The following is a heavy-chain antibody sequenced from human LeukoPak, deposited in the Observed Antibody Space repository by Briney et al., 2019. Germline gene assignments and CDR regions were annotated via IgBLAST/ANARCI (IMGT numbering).Heavy chain of an antibody. CDR3: ARASREAKTTIFGVVIN. Sequence: GGSLRLSCAASGFTFSSYSMNWVRQAPGKGLEWVSSISSSSSYIYYADSVKGRFTISRDNAKNSLYLQMNSLRAEDTAVYYCARASREAKTTIFGVVINWGQGTLVTVSS. CDR2: ISSSSSYI. V-gene: IGHV3-21*01. D-gene: IGHD3-3*01. J-gene: IGHJ4*02. CDR1: GFTFSSYS.